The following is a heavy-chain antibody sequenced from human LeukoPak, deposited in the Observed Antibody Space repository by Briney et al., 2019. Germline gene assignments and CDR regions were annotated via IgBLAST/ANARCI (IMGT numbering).Heavy chain of an antibody. Sequence: GGSLRLSCAASGFTFSSYEMNWVRQAPGKGLEWVSYISSSGSTIYYADSVKGRFTISRDNAKNTLYLQMNSLRAEDTAVYYCAKETAHSYGVFDYWGQGTLVTVSS. CDR1: GFTFSSYE. J-gene: IGHJ4*02. CDR3: AKETAHSYGVFDY. V-gene: IGHV3-48*03. D-gene: IGHD5-18*01. CDR2: ISSSGSTI.